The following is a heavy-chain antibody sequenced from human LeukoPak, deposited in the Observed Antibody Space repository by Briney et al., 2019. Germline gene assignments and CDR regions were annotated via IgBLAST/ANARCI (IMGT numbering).Heavy chain of an antibody. Sequence: PGGSLRLSCAASGFTFSDYYMSWIRQAPGKGLEWVSYISSSGSTIYYADSVKGRFTISRDNAKNSLYLQMNSLRAEDTAVYYCAKDVSALSHYYGMDVWGQGTTVTVSS. CDR1: GFTFSDYY. J-gene: IGHJ6*02. V-gene: IGHV3-11*01. D-gene: IGHD2/OR15-2a*01. CDR2: ISSSGSTI. CDR3: AKDVSALSHYYGMDV.